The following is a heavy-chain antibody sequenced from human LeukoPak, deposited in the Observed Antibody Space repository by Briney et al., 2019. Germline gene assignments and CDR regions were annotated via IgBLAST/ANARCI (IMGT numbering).Heavy chain of an antibody. V-gene: IGHV3-30*18. CDR2: ISYDGSNK. CDR1: GFTFSSYG. J-gene: IGHJ4*02. D-gene: IGHD6-19*01. Sequence: GRSLRLSCAASGFTFSSYGMHWVRQAPGKGLEWVAVISYDGSNKYYADSVKGRFTISRDNSKNTLYLQMNSLRAEGTAVYYCAKVSERLATVSNFGYWGQGTLVTVSS. CDR3: AKVSERLATVSNFGY.